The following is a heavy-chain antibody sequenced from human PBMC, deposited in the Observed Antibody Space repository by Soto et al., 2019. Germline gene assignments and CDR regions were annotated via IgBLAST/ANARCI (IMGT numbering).Heavy chain of an antibody. Sequence: PSETLSLTCTVSGGSISSYYWSWIRQPPGKGLEWIGYIYYSGSTNYNPSLKSRVTISVDTSKNQFSLKLSSVTAADTAVYYCARHAVWCSSTSCYPTLTINWFDPWGQGTLVTVSS. V-gene: IGHV4-59*08. J-gene: IGHJ5*02. D-gene: IGHD2-2*01. CDR1: GGSISSYY. CDR3: ARHAVWCSSTSCYPTLTINWFDP. CDR2: IYYSGST.